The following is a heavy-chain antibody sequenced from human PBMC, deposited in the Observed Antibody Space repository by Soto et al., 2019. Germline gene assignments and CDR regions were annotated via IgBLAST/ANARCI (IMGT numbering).Heavy chain of an antibody. J-gene: IGHJ3*02. Sequence: QVQLQQWGAGLLKPSETLSLTCAVYGGSFSGYYWNWIRQPPGKGLEWIGEINHSGSTNYKPSLKSRFTISVDPSKNQFSLKLSSVTAADTAVYYCARGNYDYIWGSYRIDAFDIWGQGTMVTVSS. D-gene: IGHD3-16*02. V-gene: IGHV4-34*01. CDR3: ARGNYDYIWGSYRIDAFDI. CDR2: INHSGST. CDR1: GGSFSGYY.